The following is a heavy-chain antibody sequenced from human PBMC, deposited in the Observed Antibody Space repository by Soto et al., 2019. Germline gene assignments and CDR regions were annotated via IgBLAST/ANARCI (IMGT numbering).Heavy chain of an antibody. D-gene: IGHD3-22*01. V-gene: IGHV3-30-3*01. Sequence: QVQLVESGGGVVQPGRSLRLSCAASGFTFSSYAMHWVRQAPGKGLEWVAVISYDGSNKYYADSVKGRFTISRDNSKNTLYLQMNSLRAEDTAVYYCARCATTYDSSGYTPPHYWGQGTLVTVSS. J-gene: IGHJ4*02. CDR2: ISYDGSNK. CDR3: ARCATTYDSSGYTPPHY. CDR1: GFTFSSYA.